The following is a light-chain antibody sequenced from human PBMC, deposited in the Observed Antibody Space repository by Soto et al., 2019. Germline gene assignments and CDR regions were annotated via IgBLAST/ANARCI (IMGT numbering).Light chain of an antibody. CDR1: RSNIGSNT. V-gene: IGLV1-44*01. CDR2: TNN. CDR3: AALDDCLNGHVV. Sequence: QPVLTQPPSASGTPGQRFTIPCSGSRSNIGSNTVNWYQQLPGTAPKVLIFTNNQRPSGAPDRFSGSKSGTSASLAIRGLQAEDVADYYWAALDDCLNGHVVFGGGTKRIVL. J-gene: IGLJ2*01.